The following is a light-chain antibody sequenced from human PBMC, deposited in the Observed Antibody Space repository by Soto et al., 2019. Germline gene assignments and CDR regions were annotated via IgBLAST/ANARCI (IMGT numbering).Light chain of an antibody. Sequence: TLSASVGDRVTITCRASQSISSWLAWYQQKPGKAPKLLIYDASSLESGVPSRFSGSGSGTEFTLTISSLQPDDFATYYCQQYNSYLLTFGGGTKVDIK. CDR3: QQYNSYLLT. V-gene: IGKV1-5*01. CDR1: QSISSW. CDR2: DAS. J-gene: IGKJ4*01.